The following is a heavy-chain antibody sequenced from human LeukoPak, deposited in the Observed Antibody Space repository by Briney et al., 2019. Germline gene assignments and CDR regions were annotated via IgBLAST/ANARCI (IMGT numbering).Heavy chain of an antibody. V-gene: IGHV3-7*03. D-gene: IGHD3-9*01. Sequence: GGSLRLSCAASGFTFSSYWMSWVRQAPGKGLEWVANIKQDGSEKYYVDSVKGRFTISRDDAKNSLYLQMDSLRAEDTAVYYCASTYYDILTGYYYWFDPWGQGTLVTVSS. CDR1: GFTFSSYW. J-gene: IGHJ5*02. CDR2: IKQDGSEK. CDR3: ASTYYDILTGYYYWFDP.